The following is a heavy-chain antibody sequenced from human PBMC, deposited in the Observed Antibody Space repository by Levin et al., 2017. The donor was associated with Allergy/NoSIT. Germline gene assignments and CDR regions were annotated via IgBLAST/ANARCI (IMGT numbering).Heavy chain of an antibody. CDR3: ASGRVGATDY. CDR1: GYSISSDYY. CDR2: FWHTGTT. J-gene: IGHJ4*02. D-gene: IGHD1-26*01. V-gene: IGHV4-38-2*01. Sequence: TSGGSLRLSCAVSGYSISSDYYWGWIRQSPGKGLEWIGSFWHTGTTYYNPSLKSRVTISQDRPQNQFSLRLSSVTAADTAVYFCASGRVGATDYWGQGLLVIVSS.